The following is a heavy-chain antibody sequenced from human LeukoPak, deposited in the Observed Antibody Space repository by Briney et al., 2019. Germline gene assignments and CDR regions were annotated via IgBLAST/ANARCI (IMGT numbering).Heavy chain of an antibody. CDR3: AKDWFRRAVAGSYFDY. Sequence: GGSLRLPCAASGFTFSSYGMHWVRQAPGKGLEWVAVISYDGSNKYYADSVKGRFTISRDNSKNTLYLQMNSLRAEDTAVYYCAKDWFRRAVAGSYFDYWGQGTLVTVSS. D-gene: IGHD6-19*01. J-gene: IGHJ4*02. V-gene: IGHV3-30*18. CDR1: GFTFSSYG. CDR2: ISYDGSNK.